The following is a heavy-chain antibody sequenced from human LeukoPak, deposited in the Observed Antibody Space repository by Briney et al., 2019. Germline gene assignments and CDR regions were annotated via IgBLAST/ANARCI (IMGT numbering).Heavy chain of an antibody. J-gene: IGHJ4*02. CDR2: ISSSGSTI. V-gene: IGHV3-11*01. Sequence: PGGSLRLSCAASGFTFSDYYMSWIRQAPGKGLEWVSYISSSGSTIYYADSVKGRFTISRDNAKNSLYLQMNSLRAEDTAVYYCAKDRLDEISSGCFDYWGQGTLVTVSS. CDR3: AKDRLDEISSGCFDY. CDR1: GFTFSDYY. D-gene: IGHD3-22*01.